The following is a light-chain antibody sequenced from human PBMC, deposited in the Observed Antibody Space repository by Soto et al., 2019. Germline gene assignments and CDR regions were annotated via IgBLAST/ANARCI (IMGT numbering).Light chain of an antibody. Sequence: DIQMTQSPSSLSATVGDRVTITCRASQGVNKYVAWFQQKPGRAPKSLIYATYRLQSGVPSHFSASGSGTEFTLTISSLQPEDFATYYCQQYDTFPRTFGQGTKVEI. CDR1: QGVNKY. CDR3: QQYDTFPRT. CDR2: ATY. V-gene: IGKV1-16*02. J-gene: IGKJ1*01.